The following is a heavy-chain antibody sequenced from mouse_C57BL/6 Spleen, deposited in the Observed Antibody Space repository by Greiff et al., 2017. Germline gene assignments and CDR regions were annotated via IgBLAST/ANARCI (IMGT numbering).Heavy chain of an antibody. Sequence: EVQLMESEGGLVQPGSSMKLSCTASGFTFSDYYMAWVSQVPEKGLEWVANINYDGSSTYYLDSLKIRFIIARDNAKNILYLQMSSLKSEDTATYYCAREDPDYYAMDYWGQGTSVTVSS. CDR3: AREDPDYYAMDY. CDR1: GFTFSDYY. J-gene: IGHJ4*01. V-gene: IGHV5-16*01. CDR2: INYDGSST.